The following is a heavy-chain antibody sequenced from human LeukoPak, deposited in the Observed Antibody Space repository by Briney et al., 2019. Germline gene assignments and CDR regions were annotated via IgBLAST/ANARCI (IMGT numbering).Heavy chain of an antibody. CDR1: GGSISSSNW. D-gene: IGHD2-15*01. CDR2: IYHSGST. CDR3: ASRYCSGGSCYRFYGMDV. J-gene: IGHJ6*04. V-gene: IGHV4-4*02. Sequence: SETLSLTCAVSGGSISSSNWWSWVRQPPGKGLEWIGEIYHSGSTNYNPSLKSRVTISVDKSKNQFSLKLSSVTAADTAVYYCASRYCSGGSCYRFYGMDVWGKGTTVTVSS.